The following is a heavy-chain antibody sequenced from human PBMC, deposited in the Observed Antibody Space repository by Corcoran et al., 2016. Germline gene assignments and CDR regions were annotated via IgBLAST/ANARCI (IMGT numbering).Heavy chain of an antibody. V-gene: IGHV3-30*03. CDR2: ISYDGSDK. J-gene: IGHJ4*02. CDR1: GFIFSSYG. CDR3: ARRRGIMTMGIDY. Sequence: QVQLVESGGGVVQPGKSLRLSCVASGFIFSSYGMHWVRQAPGKGLEWVAVISYDGSDKYYADSVKGRFTISRDNSKNTLYLQMNSLSAEDASLYYCARRRGIMTMGIDYWGQGTLVTVSS. D-gene: IGHD3-10*01.